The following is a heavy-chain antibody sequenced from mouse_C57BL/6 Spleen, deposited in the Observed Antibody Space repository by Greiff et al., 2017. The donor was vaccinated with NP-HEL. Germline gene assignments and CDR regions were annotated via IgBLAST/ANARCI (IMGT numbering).Heavy chain of an antibody. Sequence: QVQLQQSGPELVKPGASVKISCKASGYAFSSSWMNWVKQRPGKGLEWIGRIYPGDGDTNYNGKFKGKATLTADKSSSTAYMQLSSLTTEDSAVSFCARWGGYGSSRFDYWGQGTTLTVSS. V-gene: IGHV1-82*01. CDR2: IYPGDGDT. D-gene: IGHD1-1*01. CDR1: GYAFSSSW. CDR3: ARWGGYGSSRFDY. J-gene: IGHJ2*01.